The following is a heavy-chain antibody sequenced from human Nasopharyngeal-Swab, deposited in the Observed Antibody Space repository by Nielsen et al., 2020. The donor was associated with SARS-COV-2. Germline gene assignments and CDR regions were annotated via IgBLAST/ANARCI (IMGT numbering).Heavy chain of an antibody. Sequence: ASVKVSCKPSGGTFNSYAFSWVRQARGQGLEWMGWIGAYNGNTNYAQKFQDRVTMTTDTSTSTVYMELRSLRSDDTAVYYCARHGVAEDYWGQGTLVTVSS. CDR2: IGAYNGNT. D-gene: IGHD3-3*01. V-gene: IGHV1-18*01. J-gene: IGHJ4*02. CDR1: GGTFNSYA. CDR3: ARHGVAEDY.